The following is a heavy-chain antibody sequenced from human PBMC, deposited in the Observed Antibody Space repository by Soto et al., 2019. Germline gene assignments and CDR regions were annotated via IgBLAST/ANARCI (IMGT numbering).Heavy chain of an antibody. J-gene: IGHJ4*02. V-gene: IGHV1-18*01. CDR3: ARGRYGDY. D-gene: IGHD1-1*01. CDR2: ISAHNGNT. Sequence: QVHLVQSGAEVKKPGASVKVSCKGSGYAFTTYGITWVRQAPGQGLEWMGWISAHNGNTNYAQKLQGRVTVTRDTPTSTAYMELRSLRSDDTAVYYGARGRYGDYWGQGDLVTVSS. CDR1: GYAFTTYG.